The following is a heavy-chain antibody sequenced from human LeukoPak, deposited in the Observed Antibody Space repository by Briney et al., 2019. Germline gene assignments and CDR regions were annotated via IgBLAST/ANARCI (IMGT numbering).Heavy chain of an antibody. CDR3: AKDRIPLLMGTGFDY. V-gene: IGHV3-30*18. Sequence: GGSLRLSCAASGLTFSSYGMHWVRQAPGKGLEWVAVISYDGSNKYYADSVKGRFTISRDNSKNTLYLQMNSLRAEDTAVYYCAKDRIPLLMGTGFDYWGQGTLVTVSS. CDR1: GLTFSSYG. D-gene: IGHD3-10*01. CDR2: ISYDGSNK. J-gene: IGHJ4*02.